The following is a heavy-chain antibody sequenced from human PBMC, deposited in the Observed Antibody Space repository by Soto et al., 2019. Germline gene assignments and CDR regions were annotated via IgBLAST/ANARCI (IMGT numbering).Heavy chain of an antibody. Sequence: ASVAVCCKACGETLTVYYMRWVRQAPGQGLEWMGWINPNSGGTNYAQKLQGRVTMTRDTSISTAYMELSRLRSDDTAVYYCARDRYCSSTSCYTNWFDPSGQGTLVTVSS. CDR1: GETLTVYY. V-gene: IGHV1-2*02. J-gene: IGHJ5*02. D-gene: IGHD2-2*02. CDR3: ARDRYCSSTSCYTNWFDP. CDR2: INPNSGGT.